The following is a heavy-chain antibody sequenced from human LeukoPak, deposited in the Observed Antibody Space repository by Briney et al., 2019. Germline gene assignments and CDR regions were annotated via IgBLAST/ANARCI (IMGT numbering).Heavy chain of an antibody. CDR3: ARHQPDYGDYVNYYYYMDV. J-gene: IGHJ6*03. D-gene: IGHD4-17*01. CDR1: GGSISSYY. Sequence: SETLSLTCTVSGGSISSYYWSWIRQPPGKGLEWIGEINHSGSTNYNPSLKSRVTISVDTSKNQFSLKLSSVTAADTAVYYCARHQPDYGDYVNYYYYMDVWGKGTRSPSP. CDR2: INHSGST. V-gene: IGHV4-34*01.